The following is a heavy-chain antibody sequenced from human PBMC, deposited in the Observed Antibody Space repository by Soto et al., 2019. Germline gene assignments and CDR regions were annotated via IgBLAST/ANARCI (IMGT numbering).Heavy chain of an antibody. V-gene: IGHV3-30*18. CDR3: AKDRDPYYYYYLMDV. J-gene: IGHJ6*02. CDR1: GFAFDTYG. CDR2: MSYDGSKI. Sequence: GGSLRLSCEASGFAFDTYGMHWIRQGAGQGLEWVATMSYDGSKIYYRDSVRGRFSISRDDSKRTLYLQMNSLRAEDTAVYYCAKDRDPYYYYYLMDVWGQGTTVTVS.